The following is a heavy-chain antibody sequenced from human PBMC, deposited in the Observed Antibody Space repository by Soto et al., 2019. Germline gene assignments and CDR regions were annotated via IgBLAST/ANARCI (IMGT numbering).Heavy chain of an antibody. D-gene: IGHD6-13*01. V-gene: IGHV3-23*01. CDR2: ISGSGGST. CDR1: GFTFSSYA. J-gene: IGHJ6*02. Sequence: GGSLRLSCAASGFTFSSYAMSWVRQAPGKGLEWVSAISGSGGSTYYADSVKGRFTIPRDNSKNTLYLQMNSLRAEDTAVYYCARAGAYSSSWYVKIDYYGMDVWGQGTTVTVSS. CDR3: ARAGAYSSSWYVKIDYYGMDV.